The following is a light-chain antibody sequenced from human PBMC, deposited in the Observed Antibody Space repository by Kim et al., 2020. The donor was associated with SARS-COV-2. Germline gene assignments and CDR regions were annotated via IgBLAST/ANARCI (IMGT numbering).Light chain of an antibody. CDR2: DNN. J-gene: IGLJ3*02. V-gene: IGLV1-51*01. CDR3: RTWDSSLSGLV. Sequence: QSVLTQPPSVSAAPGQKVTISCSGSSSNIGNNYVSWYQQLPGTAPKLLIYDNNKRPSGIPDRFSGSKSGTSATLGITGLQTGDEADYHCRTWDSSLSGLVFGGGTKLTVL. CDR1: SSNIGNNY.